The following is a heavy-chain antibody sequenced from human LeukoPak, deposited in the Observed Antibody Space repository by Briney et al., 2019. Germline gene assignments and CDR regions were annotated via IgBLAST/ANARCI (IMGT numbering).Heavy chain of an antibody. CDR3: VRAYSRGYSDDFDY. V-gene: IGHV3-11*01. D-gene: IGHD3-22*01. CDR1: GFTSSDYY. Sequence: GGSLRLSCAASGFTSSDYYMSWMRQAPGKGLEWVSYIDGSSRYLYYADSVKGRFTISRDNAENSLFLQMNSLRGEDTAVYYCVRAYSRGYSDDFDYWGQGTLVTVSS. CDR2: IDGSSRYL. J-gene: IGHJ4*02.